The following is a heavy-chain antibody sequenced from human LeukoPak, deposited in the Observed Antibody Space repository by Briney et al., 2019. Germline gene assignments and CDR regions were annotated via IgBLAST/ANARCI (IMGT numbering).Heavy chain of an antibody. D-gene: IGHD3-10*01. CDR2: ISNDGNNK. V-gene: IGHV3-30*04. Sequence: GGSLRLSCAASGFSFNTYPMHWVRQAPGKGLEWVAVISNDGNNKYYADSVMGRFTISRDNSNNTLSLQMNGLRVEDTAVYYCARPDDSESFYRANHYWGRGTLVTVS. J-gene: IGHJ4*02. CDR3: ARPDDSESFYRANHY. CDR1: GFSFNTYP.